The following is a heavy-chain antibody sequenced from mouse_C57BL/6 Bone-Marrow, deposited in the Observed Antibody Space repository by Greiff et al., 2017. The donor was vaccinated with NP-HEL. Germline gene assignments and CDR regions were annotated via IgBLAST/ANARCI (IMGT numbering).Heavy chain of an antibody. V-gene: IGHV2-5*01. Sequence: VKLQESGPGLVQPSQSLSITCTVSGFSLTSYGVHWVRQSPGKGLEWLGVIWRGGSTDYNAAFMSRLSITKDNSKSQVFFKMNSLQADDTAIYYCAPHLLPCLAWFAYWGQGTLVTVSA. CDR3: APHLLPCLAWFAY. J-gene: IGHJ3*01. CDR1: GFSLTSYG. CDR2: IWRGGST. D-gene: IGHD2-1*01.